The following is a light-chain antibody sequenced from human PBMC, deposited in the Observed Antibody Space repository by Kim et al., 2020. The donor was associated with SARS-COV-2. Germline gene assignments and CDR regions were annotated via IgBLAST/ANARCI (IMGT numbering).Light chain of an antibody. V-gene: IGLV3-1*01. CDR1: KLGDKY. J-gene: IGLJ3*02. CDR2: QDS. CDR3: QAWDSSTAP. Sequence: SYELTQPPSVSVSPGQTASITCSGDKLGDKYACWYQQKPGQSPVLVIYQDSKRPSGIPERFSGSNSGNTATLTFSGTQAMDEADYYCQAWDSSTAPFGGGTQLTVL.